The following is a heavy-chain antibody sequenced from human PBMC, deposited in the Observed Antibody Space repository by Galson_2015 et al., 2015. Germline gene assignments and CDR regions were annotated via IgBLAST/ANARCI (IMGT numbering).Heavy chain of an antibody. CDR3: ARSYYTDYSPDY. CDR2: INPSGGST. CDR1: GYTFTSYY. D-gene: IGHD4-11*01. Sequence: SVKVSCKASGYTFTSYYMHWVRQAPGQGLEWMGIINPSGGSTRYAQKFQGRVTMTRGTSTTTVYMQLSSPRFEDSAVYYCARSYYTDYSPDYWGQGTLVTVSS. J-gene: IGHJ4*02. V-gene: IGHV1-46*01.